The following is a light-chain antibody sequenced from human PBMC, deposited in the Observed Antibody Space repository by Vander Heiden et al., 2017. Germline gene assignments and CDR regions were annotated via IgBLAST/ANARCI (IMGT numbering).Light chain of an antibody. Sequence: QSVLTQPPSASGTPGQRVTISCSGSSSNIGSNTVNWYQQLPGTAPKLLIYINNQRPSAVPDRFSCSTSGTSASPAISGLQSEDDADYYCSTWADSLNGPWVFGGGTKLTVL. CDR3: STWADSLNGPWV. CDR1: SSNIGSNT. V-gene: IGLV1-44*01. CDR2: INN. J-gene: IGLJ3*02.